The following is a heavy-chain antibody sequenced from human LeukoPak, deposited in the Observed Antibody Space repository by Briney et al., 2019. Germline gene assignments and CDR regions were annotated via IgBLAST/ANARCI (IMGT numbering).Heavy chain of an antibody. J-gene: IGHJ4*02. CDR3: ARDRYCNGGSCYEYIY. D-gene: IGHD2-15*01. Sequence: GGSLRLSCAASGFTVSSNYMSWIRQAAGKGLEWVSVIYSGGSTYYADSVKGRFTISRDNSKNTLYLQMNNLRAEDTAVYYCARDRYCNGGSCYEYIYWGQGTLVTVSS. CDR1: GFTVSSNY. CDR2: IYSGGST. V-gene: IGHV3-66*01.